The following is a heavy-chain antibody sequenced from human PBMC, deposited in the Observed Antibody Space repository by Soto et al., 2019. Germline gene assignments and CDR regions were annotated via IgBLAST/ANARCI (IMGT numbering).Heavy chain of an antibody. V-gene: IGHV4-38-2*01. D-gene: IGHD3-22*01. CDR3: ERVYIIVVAEGNFDY. Sequence: SETLSLTCAVSGYSISSGYYWGWIRQPPGKGLEWIGSIYHSGSTYYNPSLKSRVTISVDTSKNQFSLKLSSVTAADKAVYYCERVYIIVVAEGNFDYWGQGNLVTVSS. CDR2: IYHSGST. CDR1: GYSISSGYY. J-gene: IGHJ4*02.